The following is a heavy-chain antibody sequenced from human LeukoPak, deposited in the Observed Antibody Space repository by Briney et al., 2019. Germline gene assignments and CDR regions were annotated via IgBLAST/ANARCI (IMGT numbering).Heavy chain of an antibody. J-gene: IGHJ6*03. CDR2: ISSSSSYI. D-gene: IGHD2-2*01. CDR1: GFTFSTYS. Sequence: PGRSLRLSCAASGFTFSTYSMNWVRQAPGKGLEWVSSISSSSSYIYYADSVKGRFTISRDNAKNSLYLQMNRLRAEDTAVYYCAGSTNHYYYYMDVWGKGTTVTVSS. V-gene: IGHV3-21*01. CDR3: AGSTNHYYYYMDV.